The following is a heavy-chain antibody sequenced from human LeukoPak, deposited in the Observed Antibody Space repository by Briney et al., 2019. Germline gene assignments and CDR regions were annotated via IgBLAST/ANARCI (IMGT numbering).Heavy chain of an antibody. Sequence: GGTLRLSCAASGFTFSSYGMNWVRQAPGKGLEWVSGISGSGGSTYYADSVKGRFTISRDNSKNTLDLQMNSLRAEDTAVYYCAKASAMIVVVSKHFDYWGQGTLVTVSS. CDR3: AKASAMIVVVSKHFDY. CDR2: ISGSGGST. D-gene: IGHD3-22*01. CDR1: GFTFSSYG. V-gene: IGHV3-23*01. J-gene: IGHJ4*02.